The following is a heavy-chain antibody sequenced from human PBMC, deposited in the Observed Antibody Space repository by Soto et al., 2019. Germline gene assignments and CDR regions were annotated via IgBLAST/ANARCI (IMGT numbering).Heavy chain of an antibody. CDR3: ARDSALGGSGYQTYYYYYGMDV. CDR1: GFTFSSYG. V-gene: IGHV3-33*01. Sequence: PGGSLRLSCAASGFTFSSYGMHWVRQAPGKGLEWVAVIWYDGSNKYYADSVKGRFTISRDNSKNTLYLQMNSLRAEDTAVYYCARDSALGGSGYQTYYYYYGMDVWGQGTTVTVSS. D-gene: IGHD3-22*01. J-gene: IGHJ6*02. CDR2: IWYDGSNK.